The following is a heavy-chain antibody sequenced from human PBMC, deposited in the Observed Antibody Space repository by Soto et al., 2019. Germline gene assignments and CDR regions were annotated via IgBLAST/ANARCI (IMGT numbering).Heavy chain of an antibody. CDR2: VYHSGST. V-gene: IGHV4-30-2*01. Sequence: TLSLTCTVSGGSIRSGGYSWSWIRQPPGKGLEWIGYVYHSGSTYYSSSLKSRVTISVDLSKNQISLKLTSVTAADTAVYYCARMAGPWYFDLWGRGTLVTVSS. CDR1: GGSIRSGGYS. CDR3: ARMAGPWYFDL. J-gene: IGHJ2*01.